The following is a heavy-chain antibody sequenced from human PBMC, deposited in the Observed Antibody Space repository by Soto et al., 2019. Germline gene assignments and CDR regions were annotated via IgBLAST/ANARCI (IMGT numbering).Heavy chain of an antibody. J-gene: IGHJ4*02. CDR3: ARDSQYSTDWQRFDS. V-gene: IGHV1-18*01. CDR1: GYTFTNYA. D-gene: IGHD6-6*01. CDR2: VNTYNGNP. Sequence: QVQLVQSGVEVNKPGASVKVSCKASGYTFTNYAISWVRQAPGRGLEWMGWVNTYNGNPNYAQIFQGRVTMTTDTSTGTAYMELRSLKSDDSAVYYCARDSQYSTDWQRFDSWGQGTLVTVSS.